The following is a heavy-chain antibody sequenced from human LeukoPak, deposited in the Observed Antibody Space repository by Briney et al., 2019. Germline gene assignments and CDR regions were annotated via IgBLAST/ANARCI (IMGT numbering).Heavy chain of an antibody. CDR2: IYHSGST. D-gene: IGHD3-9*01. J-gene: IGHJ4*02. Sequence: SETLSLTCAVSGYFISSGNYWGWIRQPPGKGLEWIGSIYHSGSTYYNPSLKSRVTTSVDTSKNQFSLKLNSVTATDTAVYYCARVSSDWFYFHSWGQGTLVTVSS. CDR1: GYFISSGNY. CDR3: ARVSSDWFYFHS. V-gene: IGHV4-38-2*01.